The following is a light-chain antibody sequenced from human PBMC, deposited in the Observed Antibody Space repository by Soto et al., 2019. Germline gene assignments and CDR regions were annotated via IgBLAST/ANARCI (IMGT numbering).Light chain of an antibody. V-gene: IGKV1-5*01. CDR3: QDYSDNSWT. Sequence: IQLTQSKSTLSASVGARVTITCRASQSIGEWLAWYQQKPGKAPKVLIYDASRLQSGVPSRFSGSGSETEFILTISSLQPDDFATYYCQDYSDNSWTFGQGT. J-gene: IGKJ1*01. CDR2: DAS. CDR1: QSIGEW.